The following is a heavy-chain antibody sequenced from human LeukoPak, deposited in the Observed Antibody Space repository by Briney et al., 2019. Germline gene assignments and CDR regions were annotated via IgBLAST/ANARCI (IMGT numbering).Heavy chain of an antibody. D-gene: IGHD3-22*01. Sequence: GGSLRLSCAASGFTFSSYSMNWVRQAPGKGLEWVSSISSSSSYIYYADSVKGRSTISRDNAENSLYLQMNSLRAEGTAVYYCARDRGYYDSSGYHCFDYWGQGTLVTVSS. CDR1: GFTFSSYS. V-gene: IGHV3-21*01. J-gene: IGHJ4*02. CDR2: ISSSSSYI. CDR3: ARDRGYYDSSGYHCFDY.